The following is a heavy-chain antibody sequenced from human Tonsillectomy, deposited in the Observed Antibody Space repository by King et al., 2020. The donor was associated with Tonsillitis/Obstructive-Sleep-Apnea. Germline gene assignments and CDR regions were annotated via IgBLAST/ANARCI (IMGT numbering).Heavy chain of an antibody. D-gene: IGHD6-13*01. Sequence: QLVQSGAEVKKPGESLKISCKGSGDSFTIYWIGWVLQRRGKGLEWWGVIYPGDSDTRYSPSLRGHVTISAAKSISTAYLQWSSLKASDTAMYYCARRESFDSSSWYGTEYWGQGTLVTVSS. CDR3: ARRESFDSSSWYGTEY. V-gene: IGHV5-51*01. J-gene: IGHJ4*02. CDR1: GDSFTIYW. CDR2: IYPGDSDT.